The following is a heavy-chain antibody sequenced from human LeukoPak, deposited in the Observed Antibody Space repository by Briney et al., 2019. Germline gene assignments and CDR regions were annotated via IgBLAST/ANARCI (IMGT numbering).Heavy chain of an antibody. CDR3: AKDRDCSSTSCYPFDFDY. J-gene: IGHJ4*02. CDR2: ISSSSSYI. V-gene: IGHV3-21*04. D-gene: IGHD2-2*01. Sequence: GGSLRLSCAASGFTFSSYSMNLVRQAPGKGLEWVSSISSSSSYIYYADSVKGRFTISRDNAKNTLYLQMNSLRAEDTAVYYCAKDRDCSSTSCYPFDFDYWGQGTLVTVSS. CDR1: GFTFSSYS.